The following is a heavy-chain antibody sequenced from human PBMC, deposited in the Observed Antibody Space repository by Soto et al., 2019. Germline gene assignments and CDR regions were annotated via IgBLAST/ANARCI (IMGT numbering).Heavy chain of an antibody. CDR2: IYYSGST. V-gene: IGHV4-59*01. Sequence: SETLSLTCTVSGGSISSYYWSWIRQPPGKGLEWIGYIYYSGSTNYNPSLKSRATISVDTSKNQFSLKLSSVTAADTAVYYCARAEDCDFDYWGQGTLVTVSS. CDR1: GGSISSYY. D-gene: IGHD2-21*01. J-gene: IGHJ4*02. CDR3: ARAEDCDFDY.